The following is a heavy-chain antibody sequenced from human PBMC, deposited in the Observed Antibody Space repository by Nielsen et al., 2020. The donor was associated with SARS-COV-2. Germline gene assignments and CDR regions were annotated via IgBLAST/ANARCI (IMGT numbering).Heavy chain of an antibody. CDR2: IKSKTDGGTT. CDR1: GFTFSNAW. D-gene: IGHD5-12*01. J-gene: IGHJ4*02. CDR3: TTHGYSGYDWNYYFDY. Sequence: GESLKISCAASGFTFSNAWMSWVRQAPGTGLEWVGRIKSKTDGGTTDYAAPVKGRFTISRDDSKNTLYLQMNSLKTEDTAVYYCTTHGYSGYDWNYYFDYWGQGTLVTVSS. V-gene: IGHV3-15*01.